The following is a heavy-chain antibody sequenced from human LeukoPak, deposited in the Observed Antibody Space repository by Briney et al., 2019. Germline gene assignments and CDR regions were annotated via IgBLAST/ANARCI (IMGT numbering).Heavy chain of an antibody. V-gene: IGHV4-31*03. CDR2: IYYSGST. J-gene: IGHJ2*01. D-gene: IGHD3-22*01. Sequence: NPSQTLSLTCTVSGGSISSGGYYWRWIRQHPGKGLEWIGYIYYSGSTYYNPSLKSRVTISVDTSKNQFSLKLSSVTAADRAVYYCARHEGSGFYYRYFDLWGRGTLVTVSS. CDR1: GGSISSGGYY. CDR3: ARHEGSGFYYRYFDL.